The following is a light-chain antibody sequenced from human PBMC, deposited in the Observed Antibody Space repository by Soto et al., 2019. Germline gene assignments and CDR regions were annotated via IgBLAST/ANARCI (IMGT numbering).Light chain of an antibody. CDR3: QQRSNWPPIT. CDR1: RSISNY. CDR2: DAS. V-gene: IGKV3-11*01. Sequence: EIVLTQSPATLSLSPGERATLSCKASRSISNYLAWYQQKPGHAPRLLIYDASNRATDIPARFSGSGSGTDFALTISSLEPEDSAVYYCQQRSNWPPITFGRGTRLEIK. J-gene: IGKJ5*01.